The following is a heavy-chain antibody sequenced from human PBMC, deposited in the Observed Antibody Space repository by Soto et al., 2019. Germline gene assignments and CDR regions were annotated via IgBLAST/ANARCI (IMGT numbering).Heavy chain of an antibody. D-gene: IGHD6-19*01. Sequence: EMQLVESGGGLVQPGGSLRLSCAASGFAFSTSNMNWVRQAPGKGLEWLSFITSSSSTIYYADSVKGRFTIYRDNAKNSLYLQMNSLRDEDTAMYYCAKLTTVSPGCWGQGTLVTVSS. CDR2: ITSSSSTI. CDR3: AKLTTVSPGC. CDR1: GFAFSTSN. V-gene: IGHV3-48*02. J-gene: IGHJ4*02.